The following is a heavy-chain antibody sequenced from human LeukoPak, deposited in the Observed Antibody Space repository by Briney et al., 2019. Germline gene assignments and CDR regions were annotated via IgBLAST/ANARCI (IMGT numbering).Heavy chain of an antibody. CDR1: GGSISSSSYY. V-gene: IGHV4-39*07. CDR3: ARGYSSSWYFNWFDP. D-gene: IGHD6-13*01. Sequence: PSETLSLTCVVSGGSISSSSYYWGWIRQPPGKGLEWIGSIYYSGSTYYNPSLKSRVTISVDTSKNQFSLKLSSVTAADTAVYYCARGYSSSWYFNWFDPWGQGTLVTVSS. J-gene: IGHJ5*02. CDR2: IYYSGST.